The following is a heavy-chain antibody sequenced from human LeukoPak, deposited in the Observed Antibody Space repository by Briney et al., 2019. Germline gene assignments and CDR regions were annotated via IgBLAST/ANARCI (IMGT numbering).Heavy chain of an antibody. D-gene: IGHD2-15*01. V-gene: IGHV4-31*03. Sequence: SETLSLTCTVSGGSISSGGYYWSWIRQHPGKGLEWIGYIYYSGSTYYNPSLKSRVTISVDTSKNQFSLKLSSVTAADTAVYYCARVASGVGYNWFDPWGQGTLVTVSS. CDR3: ARVASGVGYNWFDP. J-gene: IGHJ5*02. CDR2: IYYSGST. CDR1: GGSISSGGYY.